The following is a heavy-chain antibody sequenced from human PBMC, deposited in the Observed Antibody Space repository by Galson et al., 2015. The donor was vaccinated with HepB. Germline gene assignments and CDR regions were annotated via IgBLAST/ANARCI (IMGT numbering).Heavy chain of an antibody. CDR1: GSSFTNYW. CDR3: ARHPRGGTSWPFEY. V-gene: IGHV5-51*01. J-gene: IGHJ4*02. Sequence: QSGAEVKKPGESLKISCQGSGSSFTNYWIGWVRQMPGGGLEWMGIIYPADSDTRYSPSFQGQVTISADKTINTAYLQWSSLKASDTAMYYCARHPRGGTSWPFEYWGQVSLVTVSS. CDR2: IYPADSDT. D-gene: IGHD6-13*01.